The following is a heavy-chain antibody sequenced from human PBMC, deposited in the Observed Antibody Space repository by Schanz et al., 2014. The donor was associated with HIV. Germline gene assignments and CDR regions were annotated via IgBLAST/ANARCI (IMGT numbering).Heavy chain of an antibody. D-gene: IGHD4-4*01. J-gene: IGHJ4*02. Sequence: EVQLVESGGGLVQPGGTLRLSCATSGFTFRTFSMDWVRQSPGRGLEWLASISPGGDTVYYAESVKGRFTISRDYDKNSLFLQMYSLRDDDTAVYYCARGWRENSFDYWGQGTLVTVSS. CDR2: ISPGGDTV. CDR3: ARGWRENSFDY. V-gene: IGHV3-48*02. CDR1: GFTFRTFS.